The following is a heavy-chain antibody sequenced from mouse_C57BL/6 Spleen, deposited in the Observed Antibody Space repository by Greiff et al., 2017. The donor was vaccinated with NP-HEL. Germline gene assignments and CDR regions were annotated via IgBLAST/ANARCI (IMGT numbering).Heavy chain of an antibody. CDR2: IWSGGST. CDR3: ARDYGRSRGDWYFDV. Sequence: LQESGPGLVQPSQSLSITCTVSGFSLTSYGVHWVRQYPGKGLEWLGVIWSGGSTDYNAAFISRLSISKDNSKSQVFCNMNSLQADDTAIYYCARDYGRSRGDWYFDVWGTGTTVSVSS. J-gene: IGHJ1*03. CDR1: GFSLTSYG. D-gene: IGHD1-1*01. V-gene: IGHV2-2*01.